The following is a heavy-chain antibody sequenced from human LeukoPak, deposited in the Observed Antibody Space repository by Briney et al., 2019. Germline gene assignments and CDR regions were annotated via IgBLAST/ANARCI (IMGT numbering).Heavy chain of an antibody. CDR2: INTNTGNP. J-gene: IGHJ3*02. CDR3: ASPYYYDSSGYYPRPDAFDI. D-gene: IGHD3-22*01. Sequence: ASVKVSCKASGYTFTSYAMNWVRQAPGQGLEWMGWINTNTGNPTYAQGFTGRFVFSLDTSVSTAYLQISSLKAEDTAVYYCASPYYYDSSGYYPRPDAFDIWGQGTVVTVSS. V-gene: IGHV7-4-1*02. CDR1: GYTFTSYA.